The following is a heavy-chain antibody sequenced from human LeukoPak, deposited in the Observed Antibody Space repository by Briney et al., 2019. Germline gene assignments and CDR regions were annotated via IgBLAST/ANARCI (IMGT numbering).Heavy chain of an antibody. J-gene: IGHJ4*02. CDR3: ARDGYNQFDY. CDR1: GGSISSYY. D-gene: IGHD5-24*01. Sequence: SETLSLTCPVSGGSISSYYWSWLRQPAGKGLEWIGRIYTSGSTNYNPSLKSRVTMSVDTSKNQFSLKLSSVTAADTAVYYCARDGYNQFDYWAREPWSPSPQ. V-gene: IGHV4-4*07. CDR2: IYTSGST.